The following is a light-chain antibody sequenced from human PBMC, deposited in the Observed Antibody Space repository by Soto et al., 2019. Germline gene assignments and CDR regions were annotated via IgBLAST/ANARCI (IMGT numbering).Light chain of an antibody. CDR3: LWSSGSPWM. CDR1: QSISHKY. Sequence: IVLTQSPGTLSLSPGERATLSCRASQSISHKYLAWYQQEPGQAPRLLIHGVSIRATGITDRFSGSGSGTDFTLTISRLGSEDFAVYYCLWSSGSPWMFGQGTKVEI. V-gene: IGKV3-20*01. CDR2: GVS. J-gene: IGKJ1*01.